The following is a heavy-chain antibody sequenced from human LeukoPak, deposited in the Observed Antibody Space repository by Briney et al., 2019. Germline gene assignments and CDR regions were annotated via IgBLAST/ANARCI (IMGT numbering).Heavy chain of an antibody. J-gene: IGHJ4*02. CDR3: AREAVAGTSGLDY. CDR1: GHTFGDYY. CDR2: INPNSGGT. D-gene: IGHD6-19*01. V-gene: IGHV1-2*02. Sequence: ASVKVSCKASGHTFGDYYIHWVRQAPGQGLEWMGWINPNSGGTVYAQKFQGRVTMTRDTSISTAYMELSRLTSDDTTVYYCAREAVAGTSGLDYWGQGTLVTVSS.